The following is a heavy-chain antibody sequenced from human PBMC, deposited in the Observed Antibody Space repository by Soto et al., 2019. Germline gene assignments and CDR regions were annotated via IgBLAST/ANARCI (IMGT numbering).Heavy chain of an antibody. CDR1: GGSISSYY. CDR2: IYTSGST. J-gene: IGHJ5*02. V-gene: IGHV4-4*07. CDR3: ARDLEGYGDYVGKYNWFDP. D-gene: IGHD4-17*01. Sequence: PSETLSLTCTVSGGSISSYYWSWIRQPAGKGLEWIGRIYTSGSTNYNPSLKSRVTMSVDTSKNQFSLKLSSVTAADTAVYYCARDLEGYGDYVGKYNWFDPWGQGTLVTV.